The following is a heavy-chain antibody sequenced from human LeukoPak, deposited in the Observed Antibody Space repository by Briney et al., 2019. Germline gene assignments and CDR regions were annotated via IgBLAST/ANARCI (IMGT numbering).Heavy chain of an antibody. D-gene: IGHD6-19*01. CDR1: GFTFSSYA. J-gene: IGHJ4*02. Sequence: GGSLRLSCAASGFTFSSYAMSWVRQAPGKGLEWVSAISGSGGSTYYADSAKGRFTISRDNSKNTLYLQMNSLRAEDTAVYYCAKDRRAAGAIAVAGTNYFDYWGQGTLVTVSS. V-gene: IGHV3-23*01. CDR3: AKDRRAAGAIAVAGTNYFDY. CDR2: ISGSGGST.